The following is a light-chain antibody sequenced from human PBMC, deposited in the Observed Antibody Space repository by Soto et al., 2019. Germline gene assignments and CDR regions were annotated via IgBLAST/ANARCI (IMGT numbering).Light chain of an antibody. Sequence: QSVLTQPRSASGSPGQSVTISCTGSSNDVGGYNYVSWYQQRPGKAPKLLIYDVNKWQPGVPDRFSGSKSGNTASLTISGLQADDEDDYYCCSYVCTSCSFVFGTGTKVTVL. V-gene: IGLV2-11*01. CDR3: CSYVCTSCSFV. CDR2: DVN. CDR1: SNDVGGYNY. J-gene: IGLJ1*01.